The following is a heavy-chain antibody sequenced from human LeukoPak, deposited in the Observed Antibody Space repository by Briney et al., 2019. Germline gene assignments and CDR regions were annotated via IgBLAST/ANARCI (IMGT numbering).Heavy chain of an antibody. CDR2: ITGSGGNT. J-gene: IGHJ4*02. CDR1: GVTLSSYA. V-gene: IGHV3-23*01. D-gene: IGHD6-13*01. CDR3: AKDTSTRWYSSTPLPGDY. Sequence: GGSLRLSCAASGVTLSSYAMSWARQAPGKGLEWVSGITGSGGNTYYADSVKGRFTISRDNSKNTLYLQMSSLRAEVTAIYYCAKDTSTRWYSSTPLPGDYWGQGTLVTVSS.